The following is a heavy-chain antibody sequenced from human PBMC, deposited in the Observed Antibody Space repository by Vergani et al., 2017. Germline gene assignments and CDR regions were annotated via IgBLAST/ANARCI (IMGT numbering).Heavy chain of an antibody. J-gene: IGHJ4*02. D-gene: IGHD3-22*01. V-gene: IGHV4-59*08. CDR1: GGSISDYY. Sequence: QLQLQESGPGLVKPSETLSLTCTVSGGSISDYYWSWIRQPPGKGLEWIGYIYYSGSTYYNPSLKSRVTISVDTSKNQFSLKLSSVTAADTAVYYCARGRYYYDSSGYYYFDYWGQGTLVTVSS. CDR3: ARGRYYYDSSGYYYFDY. CDR2: IYYSGST.